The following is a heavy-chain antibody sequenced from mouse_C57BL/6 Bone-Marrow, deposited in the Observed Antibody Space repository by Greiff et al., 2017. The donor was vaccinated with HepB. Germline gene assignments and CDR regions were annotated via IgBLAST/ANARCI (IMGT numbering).Heavy chain of an antibody. CDR3: ARREGSSGSWFAY. CDR2: IYPGSGST. V-gene: IGHV1-55*01. CDR1: GYTFTSYW. D-gene: IGHD3-2*02. J-gene: IGHJ3*01. Sequence: QVHVKQPGAELVKPGASVKMSCKASGYTFTSYWITWVKQRPGQGLEWIGDIYPGSGSTNYNEKFKSKATLTVDTSSSTAYMQLSSLTSEDSAVYYCARREGSSGSWFAYWGQGTLVTVSA.